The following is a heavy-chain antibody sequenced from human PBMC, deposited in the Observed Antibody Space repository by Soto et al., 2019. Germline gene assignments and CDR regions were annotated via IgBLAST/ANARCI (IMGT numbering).Heavy chain of an antibody. CDR2: IWYDGSNK. D-gene: IGHD6-13*01. Sequence: QVQLVESGGGVVQPGRSLRLSCAASGFTFSSYGMHWVRQAPGKGLEWVAVIWYDGSNKYYADSVQGRFTISRDNSKNTLYLQMNSLRAEDTAVYYCARERRYSSSWLNNCCDPWGQGTLVTVSS. J-gene: IGHJ5*02. CDR3: ARERRYSSSWLNNCCDP. V-gene: IGHV3-33*01. CDR1: GFTFSSYG.